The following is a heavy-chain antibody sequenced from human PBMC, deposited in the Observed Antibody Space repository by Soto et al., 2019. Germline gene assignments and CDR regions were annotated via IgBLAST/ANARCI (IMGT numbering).Heavy chain of an antibody. V-gene: IGHV1-69*12. Sequence: QVQLVQSGAEVKKPGSSVKVSCKASGGTFSSYAISWVRQAPGQGLEWMGGSIPIFGTANYAQKFQGRATITADESTSTAYMELSSLRSEDTAVNYCASGRWLESDIVATTPLPQQYYYYNGMDVWGQGTTVTVSS. J-gene: IGHJ6*02. CDR1: GGTFSSYA. CDR2: SIPIFGTA. D-gene: IGHD5-12*01. CDR3: ASGRWLESDIVATTPLPQQYYYYNGMDV.